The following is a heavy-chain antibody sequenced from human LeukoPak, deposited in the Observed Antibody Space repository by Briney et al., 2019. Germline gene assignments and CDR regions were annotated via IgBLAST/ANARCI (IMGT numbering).Heavy chain of an antibody. CDR1: GFTFDDYA. CDR3: AKDDCSSTSCYIV. D-gene: IGHD2-2*02. J-gene: IGHJ4*02. Sequence: PGGSLRLSCAASGFTFDDYARHWVRQAPGKGLEWVSLISGDGGSTYYADSVKGRFTTSRYNSKNSLYLQMNSLRAEDTAVYYCAKDDCSSTSCYIVWGQGTLVTVSS. V-gene: IGHV3-43*02. CDR2: ISGDGGST.